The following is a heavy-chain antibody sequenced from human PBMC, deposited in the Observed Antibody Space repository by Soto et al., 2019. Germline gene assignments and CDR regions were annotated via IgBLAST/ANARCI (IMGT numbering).Heavy chain of an antibody. J-gene: IGHJ6*03. CDR2: ISSSGSTI. CDR3: ASQLWGDYYYYMDV. CDR1: GFTFSDYY. D-gene: IGHD3-10*01. V-gene: IGHV3-11*01. Sequence: GGSLRLSCAASGFTFSDYYMSWIRQAPGKGLEWVSYISSSGSTIYYADSVKGRFTISRDNAKNSLYLQMNSLRAEDTAVYYCASQLWGDYYYYMDVWGKGTTVTVSS.